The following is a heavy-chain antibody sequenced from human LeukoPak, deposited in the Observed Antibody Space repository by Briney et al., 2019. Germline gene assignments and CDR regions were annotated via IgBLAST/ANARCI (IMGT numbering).Heavy chain of an antibody. J-gene: IGHJ4*02. CDR1: GGSISSSSSY. Sequence: SETLSLTCTVSGGSISSSSSYWGWIRQPPGKGLEWIGSIYYSGRNYYNPSLKSRVTISVDTSKNQFSLKLSSVTAADTAVYYCARRPREQLVRFDYWGQGTLVTVSS. D-gene: IGHD6-6*01. CDR3: ARRPREQLVRFDY. V-gene: IGHV4-39*01. CDR2: IYYSGRN.